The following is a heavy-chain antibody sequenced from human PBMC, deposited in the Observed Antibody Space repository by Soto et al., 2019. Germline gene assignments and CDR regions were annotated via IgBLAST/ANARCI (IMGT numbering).Heavy chain of an antibody. V-gene: IGHV3-64D*06. CDR1: GFTFSSYA. Sequence: LRLSCSASGFTFSSYAMHWVRQAPGKGLEYVSAISSNGGSTYYADSVKGRFTISRDNSKNTLYLQMSSLRAEDTAVYYCVSEEVVVVPAAMLDYWGQGTLVTVSS. D-gene: IGHD2-2*01. CDR2: ISSNGGST. J-gene: IGHJ4*02. CDR3: VSEEVVVVPAAMLDY.